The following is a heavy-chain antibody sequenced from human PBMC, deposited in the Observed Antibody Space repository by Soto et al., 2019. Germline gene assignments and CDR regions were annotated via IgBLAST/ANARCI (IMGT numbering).Heavy chain of an antibody. CDR2: IKQDGSEK. Sequence: PGGSLRLSCAASGFTFSSNWISWVRHAPGKGQEWVANIKQDGSEKYYVDSVKGRFTISRDNAKNSLYLQMNSLRAEDTAVYYCARTYCSSLRYPLPNDAFDSWAQGTMVTVAS. CDR3: ARTYCSSLRYPLPNDAFDS. V-gene: IGHV3-7*01. J-gene: IGHJ3*02. D-gene: IGHD6-6*01. CDR1: GFTFSSNW.